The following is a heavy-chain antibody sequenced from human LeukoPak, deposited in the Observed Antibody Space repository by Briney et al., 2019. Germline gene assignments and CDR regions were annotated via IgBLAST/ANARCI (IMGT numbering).Heavy chain of an antibody. CDR3: ARSRTTRDLSSFDY. CDR2: IYHSGST. Sequence: SQTLSLTCAVSGGSISRGGYSWSWIRQPPGKGLEWIGYIYHSGSTYYNPSLKSRVTISVDRSKNQFSLKLSSVTAADTAVYYCARSRTTRDLSSFDYWGQGTLVTVSS. D-gene: IGHD4-17*01. V-gene: IGHV4-30-2*01. J-gene: IGHJ4*02. CDR1: GGSISRGGYS.